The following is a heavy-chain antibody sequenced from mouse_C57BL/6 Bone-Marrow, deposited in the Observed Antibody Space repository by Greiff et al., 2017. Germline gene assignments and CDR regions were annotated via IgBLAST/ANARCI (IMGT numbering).Heavy chain of an antibody. CDR1: GYTFTSYG. Sequence: VQLQQSGAELARPGASVKLSCKASGYTFTSYGISWVKQRTGQGLEWIGEIYPRSGNTYYNEKFKGKATLTADKSSSTAYMQLSSLTSEDSAVYYWARSFITTVVATDAMDYWGQGTSVTVSS. V-gene: IGHV1-81*01. J-gene: IGHJ4*01. D-gene: IGHD1-1*01. CDR3: ARSFITTVVATDAMDY. CDR2: IYPRSGNT.